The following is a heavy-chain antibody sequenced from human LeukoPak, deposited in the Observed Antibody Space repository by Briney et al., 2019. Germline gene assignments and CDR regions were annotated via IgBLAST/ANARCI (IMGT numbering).Heavy chain of an antibody. D-gene: IGHD6-13*01. V-gene: IGHV3-33*06. Sequence: PGRSLRLSCAASGFTFSSFGMHWVRQAPGKGLEWMAVIWYDGSNKYYADSVKGRFTISRDNSKNTLSLQMNSLRAEDTAVYYCAKDAAGSSSWANYWGQGALVTVSS. CDR1: GFTFSSFG. J-gene: IGHJ4*02. CDR2: IWYDGSNK. CDR3: AKDAAGSSSWANY.